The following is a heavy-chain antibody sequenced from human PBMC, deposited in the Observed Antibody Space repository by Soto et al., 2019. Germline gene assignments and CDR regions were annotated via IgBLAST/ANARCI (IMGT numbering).Heavy chain of an antibody. V-gene: IGHV3-11*01. CDR3: TRQVRGDFWSRYSYSYYSYMNV. J-gene: IGHJ6*03. CDR2: ISSSGSTI. D-gene: IGHD3-3*01. CDR1: GFTFSDYY. Sequence: QVQLVESGGGLVKPGGSLRLSCAASGFTFSDYYMSWIRQAPGKGLEWVSDISSSGSTIYYADSVKGRVTISRDNAKNSLDLQMNSLRAEDTAVYYCTRQVRGDFWSRYSYSYYSYMNVWGKGTTVTVSS.